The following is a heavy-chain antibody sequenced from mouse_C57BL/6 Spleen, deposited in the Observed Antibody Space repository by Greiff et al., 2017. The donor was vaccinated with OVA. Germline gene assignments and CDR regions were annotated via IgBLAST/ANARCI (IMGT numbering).Heavy chain of an antibody. CDR1: GYTFTDYY. CDR3: AREGDYDEDYYAMDY. Sequence: EVKLQQSGPELVKPGASVKISCKASGYTFTDYYMNWVKQSHGKSLEWIGDINPNNGGTSYNQKFKGKATLTVDKSSSTAYMELRSLTSEDSAVYYCAREGDYDEDYYAMDYWGQGTSVTVSS. J-gene: IGHJ4*01. CDR2: INPNNGGT. D-gene: IGHD2-4*01. V-gene: IGHV1-26*01.